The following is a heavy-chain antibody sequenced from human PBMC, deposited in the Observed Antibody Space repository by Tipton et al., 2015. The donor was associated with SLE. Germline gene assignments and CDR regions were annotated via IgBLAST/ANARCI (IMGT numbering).Heavy chain of an antibody. CDR2: IRYDGSNK. D-gene: IGHD6-19*01. CDR3: AKGAYSSGWRVGAFDV. CDR1: GFTFSSYG. Sequence: SLRLSCAASGFTFSSYGMHWVRQAPGKGLEWVAFIRYDGSNKYYADSVKGRFTISRDNLKNTLYLQMNSLRVEDTAVYYCAKGAYSSGWRVGAFDVWGQGTMVTVSS. J-gene: IGHJ3*01. V-gene: IGHV3-30*02.